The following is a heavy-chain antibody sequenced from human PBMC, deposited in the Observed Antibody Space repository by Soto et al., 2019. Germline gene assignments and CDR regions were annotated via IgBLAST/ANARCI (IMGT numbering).Heavy chain of an antibody. CDR2: IYSGGST. J-gene: IGHJ4*02. D-gene: IGHD5-18*01. V-gene: IGHV3-66*04. Sequence: EVQLVESGGGLVQPGGSLRLSCAASGVTVSSNCMSWVRQAPGKGLEWVSVIYSGGSTYYADSVKGRFTISRDNSKNTLYLQMNSLRAEETAVYYCARQGYNYGGGYFDYWGQGTLVTVSS. CDR3: ARQGYNYGGGYFDY. CDR1: GVTVSSNC.